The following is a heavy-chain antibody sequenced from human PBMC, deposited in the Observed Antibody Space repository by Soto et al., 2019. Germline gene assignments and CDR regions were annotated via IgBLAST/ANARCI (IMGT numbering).Heavy chain of an antibody. CDR3: ARVARDCSGGSCYLVLPF. Sequence: PSETLSLTCTVSGGSISSYYWSWIRQPPGKGLEWIGYIYYSGSTNYNPSLKSRVTISVDTSKNQFSLKLSSVTAADTAVYYCARVARDCSGGSCYLVLPFWGQGTLVTVSS. CDR2: IYYSGST. V-gene: IGHV4-59*01. CDR1: GGSISSYY. D-gene: IGHD2-15*01. J-gene: IGHJ4*02.